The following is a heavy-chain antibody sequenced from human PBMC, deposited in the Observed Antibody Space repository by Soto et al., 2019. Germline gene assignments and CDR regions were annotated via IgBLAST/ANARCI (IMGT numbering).Heavy chain of an antibody. V-gene: IGHV4-34*01. J-gene: IGHJ5*02. D-gene: IGHD5-18*01. CDR1: GGSISSYY. Sequence: PSETLSLTCTVSGGSISSYYWSWIRQPPGKGLEWIGEINHSGSTNYNPSLKSRVTISVDTSKNQFSLKLSSVTAADTAVYYCARGGYSYGRYGWFDPWGQGTLVTVSS. CDR2: INHSGST. CDR3: ARGGYSYGRYGWFDP.